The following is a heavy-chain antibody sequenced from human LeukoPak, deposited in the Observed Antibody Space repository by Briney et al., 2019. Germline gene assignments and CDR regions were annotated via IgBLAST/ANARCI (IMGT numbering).Heavy chain of an antibody. V-gene: IGHV4-59*08. J-gene: IGHJ4*02. Sequence: SETLSLTCTVSGGSISSYYWSWIRQPPGKGLEWIGYIYYSGSTHYNPSLKSRVTISVDTSKNQFSLKLNSVTAADTAMFYCAANSADYNTLGSSYKVWGQGTLVTVSS. CDR2: IYYSGST. D-gene: IGHD3-10*01. CDR1: GGSISSYY. CDR3: AANSADYNTLGSSYKV.